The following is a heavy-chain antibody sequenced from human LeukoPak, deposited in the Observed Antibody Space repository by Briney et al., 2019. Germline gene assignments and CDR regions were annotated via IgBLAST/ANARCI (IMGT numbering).Heavy chain of an antibody. V-gene: IGHV3-66*01. J-gene: IGHJ5*02. CDR1: GYTVSNND. CDR2: IKHDGDT. D-gene: IGHD2-2*01. Sequence: GGSLRLSCAASGYTVSNNDHSWVRRAPGKGLEWISFIKHDGDTRYSDSVEGRFAVSRDNAKNSLYLEMNNLRVDDTAVYYCSRDRCTSTSCYNWFDPSGQGTQVTVSS. CDR3: SRDRCTSTSCYNWFDP.